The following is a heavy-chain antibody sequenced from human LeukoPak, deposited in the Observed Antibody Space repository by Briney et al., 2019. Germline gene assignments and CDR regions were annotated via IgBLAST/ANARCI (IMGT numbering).Heavy chain of an antibody. CDR1: GYTFTSYG. V-gene: IGHV1-18*01. D-gene: IGHD3-22*01. Sequence: ASVKVSCKASGYTFTSYGISWLRQAPGQGLEWMGWISAYNGNTNYAQKLQGRVTMTTDTSTSTAYMELRSLRSDDTAVYYCAREYYYDSSGYYGYWGQGTLVTVSS. CDR2: ISAYNGNT. J-gene: IGHJ4*02. CDR3: AREYYYDSSGYYGY.